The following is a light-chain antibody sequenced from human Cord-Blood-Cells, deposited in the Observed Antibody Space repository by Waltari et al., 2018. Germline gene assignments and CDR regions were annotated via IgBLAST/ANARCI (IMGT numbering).Light chain of an antibody. V-gene: IGKV3-11*01. CDR2: DAS. CDR1: QSVSSY. Sequence: DIVLTQSPATLSLSPGERATLSCRASQSVSSYLAWYQQKPGQAPRLLIYDASNRATGIPARFSGSGSGTDFTLTISSLEPEDIAVYYCQQCSNWITFGQGTRLEIK. CDR3: QQCSNWIT. J-gene: IGKJ5*01.